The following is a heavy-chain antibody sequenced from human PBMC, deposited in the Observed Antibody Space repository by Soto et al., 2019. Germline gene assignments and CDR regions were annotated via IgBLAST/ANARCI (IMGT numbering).Heavy chain of an antibody. D-gene: IGHD2-21*01. Sequence: QVQLVQSGAEVKKPGSSVKVSCKASGGTFSSYAISWVRQAPGQGLEWMGGIIPIFGTANYAQKFQGRVTIPADESTSTAYMELSSLRSEDTAVYYCERVIADYYGMDVWGQGTTVTVSS. J-gene: IGHJ6*02. V-gene: IGHV1-69*12. CDR1: GGTFSSYA. CDR3: ERVIADYYGMDV. CDR2: IIPIFGTA.